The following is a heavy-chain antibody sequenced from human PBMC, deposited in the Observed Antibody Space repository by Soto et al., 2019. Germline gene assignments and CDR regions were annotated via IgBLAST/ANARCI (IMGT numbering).Heavy chain of an antibody. Sequence: QVQLVESGGGVVQPGRSLRLSCAASGFTFSSYAMHWVRQAPGKGLEWVAVISYDGSNKYYADSVKGRFTISRDNSKNTLYLQMNSLRAEDTAVYYCARVLGGPNDYWGQGNLVTVSS. D-gene: IGHD1-26*01. CDR2: ISYDGSNK. J-gene: IGHJ4*02. V-gene: IGHV3-30-3*01. CDR3: ARVLGGPNDY. CDR1: GFTFSSYA.